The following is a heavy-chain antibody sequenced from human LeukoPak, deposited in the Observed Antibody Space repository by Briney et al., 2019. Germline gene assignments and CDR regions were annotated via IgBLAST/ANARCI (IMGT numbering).Heavy chain of an antibody. CDR2: INAGNSNT. D-gene: IGHD3-3*01. V-gene: IGHV1-3*01. J-gene: IGHJ4*02. CDR3: ARGSTYYDFWSGPDY. CDR1: GYTFTSYA. Sequence: GASVKVSCKASGYTFTSYAMHWVRQAPGQRLEWMGWINAGNSNTKYSQKFQGRVTMTRDTSTSTVYMELSSLRSEDTAVYYCARGSTYYDFWSGPDYWGQGTLVTVSS.